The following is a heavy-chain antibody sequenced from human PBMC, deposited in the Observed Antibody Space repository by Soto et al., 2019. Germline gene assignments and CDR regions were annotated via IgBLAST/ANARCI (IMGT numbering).Heavy chain of an antibody. V-gene: IGHV3-30-3*01. J-gene: IGHJ6*04. D-gene: IGHD6-13*01. CDR1: GFTFSNYA. CDR3: ARNTWQQPRDYYYGMDV. Sequence: GWSLRLSCAASGFTFSNYAMHLVRQAPGKGLEWVAVISYDGGNKYYADSVKGRLTISRDNSKKTLYLQMNSLRAEDTAVYYCARNTWQQPRDYYYGMDVWGKGTKVTVSS. CDR2: ISYDGGNK.